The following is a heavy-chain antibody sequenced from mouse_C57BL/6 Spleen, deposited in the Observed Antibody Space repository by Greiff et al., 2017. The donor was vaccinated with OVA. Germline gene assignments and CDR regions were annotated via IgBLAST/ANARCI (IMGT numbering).Heavy chain of an antibody. CDR2: IRLKSDNYAT. D-gene: IGHD1-1*02. CDR3: TALGVAYYFDY. Sequence: EVHLVESGGGLVQPGGSMKLSCVASGFTFSNYWMNWVRQSPEKGLEWVAQIRLKSDNYATHYAESVKGRFTISRDDSKSSVYLQMNNLRAEDTGIYYCTALGVAYYFDYWGQGTTLTVSS. V-gene: IGHV6-3*01. CDR1: GFTFSNYW. J-gene: IGHJ2*01.